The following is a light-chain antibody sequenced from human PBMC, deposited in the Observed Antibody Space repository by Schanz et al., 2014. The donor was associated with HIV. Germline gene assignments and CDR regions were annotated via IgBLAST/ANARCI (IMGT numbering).Light chain of an antibody. Sequence: DIQMTQSPSSLSASVGDRVTITCRASQGIGNDLGWYQQRPGKAPKLLIYGSSTLQSGVPSRISGSGSGTEFTLTINSLQPDDFATYYCQQYNGYSYTFGQGTKLLI. CDR1: QGIGND. CDR3: QQYNGYSYT. V-gene: IGKV1-17*01. J-gene: IGKJ2*01. CDR2: GSS.